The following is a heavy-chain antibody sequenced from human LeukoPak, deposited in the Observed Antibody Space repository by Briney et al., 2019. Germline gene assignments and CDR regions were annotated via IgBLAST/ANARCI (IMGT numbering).Heavy chain of an antibody. CDR2: IYHSGST. J-gene: IGHJ4*02. Sequence: SETLSLTCAVSGYSITSGYYWGWIRHPPGTGLEWIGSIYHSGSTYYNPSLKSRVTISVDTSKDQFSLKLNSVTAADTAVYYCARAPAYCSGGSCYAFDYWGQGTLATASS. V-gene: IGHV4-38-2*01. CDR1: GYSITSGYY. D-gene: IGHD2-15*01. CDR3: ARAPAYCSGGSCYAFDY.